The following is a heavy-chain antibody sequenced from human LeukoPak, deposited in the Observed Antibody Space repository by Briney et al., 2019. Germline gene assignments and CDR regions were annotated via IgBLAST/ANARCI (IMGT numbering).Heavy chain of an antibody. D-gene: IGHD3-22*01. Sequence: SETLSLTCTVSGGSISSSYYYWGWIRQPPGKGLEWIGTIYYSGSTYYNPSLKSRVTISVDTSKNQFSLKLTSVTAADTAVYYCARDRGGYYYDSSGYKKSSPSRYFDLWGRGTLVTVSS. V-gene: IGHV4-39*07. J-gene: IGHJ2*01. CDR3: ARDRGGYYYDSSGYKKSSPSRYFDL. CDR2: IYYSGST. CDR1: GGSISSSYYY.